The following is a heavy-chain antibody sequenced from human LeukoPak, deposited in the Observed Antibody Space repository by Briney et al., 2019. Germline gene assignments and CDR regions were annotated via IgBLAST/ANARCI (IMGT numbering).Heavy chain of an antibody. CDR2: FYYSGST. CDR1: GGSVSSYC. CDR3: ARNSGDY. V-gene: IGHV4-59*08. J-gene: IGHJ4*02. Sequence: SETLSLTCTVSGGSVSSYCWSWIRQPPGKGLEWIGYFYYSGSTNYNPSLKSRVTMSLDTSKNHFSLKLSSVNASDTAVYYCARNSGDYWGQGTLVTVSS. D-gene: IGHD4-23*01.